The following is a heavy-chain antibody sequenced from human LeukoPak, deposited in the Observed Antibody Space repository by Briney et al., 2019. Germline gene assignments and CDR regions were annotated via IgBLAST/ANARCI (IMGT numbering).Heavy chain of an antibody. CDR2: ISSSSSYI. V-gene: IGHV3-21*01. J-gene: IGHJ4*02. CDR1: GFTFSSYS. Sequence: PGGSLRLSCAASGFTFSSYSMNWVRQAPGKGLEWVSSISSSSSYIYYADSVKGRFTISRDNAKNSLYLQMNSLRAEDTAVYYCARDIWPISPSLPIAWGQGTLVTVSS. D-gene: IGHD3-10*01. CDR3: ARDIWPISPSLPIA.